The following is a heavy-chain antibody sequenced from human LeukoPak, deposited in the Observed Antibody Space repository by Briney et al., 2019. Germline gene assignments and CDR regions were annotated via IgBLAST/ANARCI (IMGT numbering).Heavy chain of an antibody. CDR2: IKQDGSEK. CDR1: GFTFSSYW. D-gene: IGHD2-2*01. CDR3: ARGSRGIYCSSTSCYIFDY. Sequence: GGSLRLSCAASGFTFSSYWMSWVRQAPGKGLEWVANIKQDGSEKYYVDSVRGRFTISRDNAKNSLYLQMNSLRAEDTAVYYCARGSRGIYCSSTSCYIFDYWGQGTLVTVSS. V-gene: IGHV3-7*03. J-gene: IGHJ4*02.